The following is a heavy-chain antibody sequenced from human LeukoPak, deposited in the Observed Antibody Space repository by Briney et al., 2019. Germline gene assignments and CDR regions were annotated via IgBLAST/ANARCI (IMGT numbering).Heavy chain of an antibody. CDR1: GFTFSSYG. D-gene: IGHD4-17*01. CDR2: ISYDGSNK. J-gene: IGHJ4*02. CDR3: AKDKAVTTGLDY. V-gene: IGHV3-30*18. Sequence: TGGSLRLSCAASGFTFSSYGMHWVRQAPGKGLEWVAVISYDGSNKYYADSVKGRFTISRDNSKNTLYLQMNSLRAEDTALYYCAKDKAVTTGLDYWGQGTLVTVSS.